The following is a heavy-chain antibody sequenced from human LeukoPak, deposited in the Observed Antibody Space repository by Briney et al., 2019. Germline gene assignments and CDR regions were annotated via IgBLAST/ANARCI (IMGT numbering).Heavy chain of an antibody. CDR2: ISYDGSNK. CDR1: GFTFSSYG. D-gene: IGHD3-10*01. V-gene: IGHV3-30*03. J-gene: IGHJ4*02. Sequence: GSLRLSCAASGFTFSSYGMHWVRQAPGKGLEWVAVISYDGSNKYYADSVKGRFTISRDNSKNTLYLQMNSLRAEDTAVYYCARDNSGVSAFDYWGQGTLVTVSS. CDR3: ARDNSGVSAFDY.